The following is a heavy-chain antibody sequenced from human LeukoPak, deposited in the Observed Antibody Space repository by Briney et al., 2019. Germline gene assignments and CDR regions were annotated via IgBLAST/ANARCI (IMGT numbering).Heavy chain of an antibody. V-gene: IGHV3-21*01. J-gene: IGHJ4*02. CDR1: GYSFTTYW. D-gene: IGHD6-19*01. CDR3: ARDGVAVAGLDY. CDR2: ISSSSSYI. Sequence: GESLQISSKGSGYSFTTYWICWVRQAPGKGLEWVSSISSSSSYIYYADSVKGRFTISRDNAKNSLYLQMNSLRAEDTAVYYCARDGVAVAGLDYWGQGTLVTVSS.